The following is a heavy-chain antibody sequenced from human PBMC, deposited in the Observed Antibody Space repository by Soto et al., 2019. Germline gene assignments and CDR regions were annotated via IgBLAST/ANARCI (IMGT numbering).Heavy chain of an antibody. V-gene: IGHV3-30*18. CDR3: AKETIAVAGPNFFDF. CDR1: GFNFGDYG. CDR2: IGNDGAAR. D-gene: IGHD6-19*01. J-gene: IGHJ4*02. Sequence: GGSLRLSCVGSGFNFGDYGMHWVRHTPGKGLEWVAVIGNDGAARLYGDSVKGRFSISRDNSRSTFYLQMNSLRPEDTAMYYCAKETIAVAGPNFFDFWGQGTQVTVSS.